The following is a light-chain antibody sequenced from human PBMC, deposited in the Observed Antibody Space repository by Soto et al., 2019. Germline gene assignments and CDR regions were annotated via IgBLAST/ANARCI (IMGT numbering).Light chain of an antibody. J-gene: IGKJ4*01. CDR1: PSVSSNY. V-gene: IGKV3-20*01. Sequence: EIVLTQSPGTLSLSPGELATLSFRASPSVSSNYLAWYQQKPGQAPRLLISGASSRATGIPDRFSGSGSGTDFALTISRVEPEDSAVFYCHQYNTWPLTFGGGTKV. CDR2: GAS. CDR3: HQYNTWPLT.